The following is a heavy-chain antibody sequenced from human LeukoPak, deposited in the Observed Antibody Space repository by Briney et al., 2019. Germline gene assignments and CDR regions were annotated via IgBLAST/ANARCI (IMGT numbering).Heavy chain of an antibody. CDR1: GGTFSSYS. J-gene: IGHJ3*02. CDR3: ASDQGDIVVVVAAPQAFHI. V-gene: IGHV3-21*01. Sequence: GSLRLTCAASGGTFSSYSMNWVRQAPGKGLEWVASINSSRSYIYYADSVQRRLPIPRDTAKNSLYLQMNSLSAEATAVYYCASDQGDIVVVVAAPQAFHIWGQGTMVTVSS. CDR2: INSSRSYI. D-gene: IGHD2-15*01.